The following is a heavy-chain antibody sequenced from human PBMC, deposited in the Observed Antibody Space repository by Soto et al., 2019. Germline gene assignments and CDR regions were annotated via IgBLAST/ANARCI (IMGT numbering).Heavy chain of an antibody. CDR1: GDSVRIYS. Sequence: PSETLSLTCTVSGDSVRIYSWIWIRQPPGKGLEWIGNLYHSGLTNYKPSLESRVTISFDTSENQFSLNLRSVTTADTAVYFCARVRNSGGDAQFFGALDLWGQGTMVTVSS. J-gene: IGHJ3*01. CDR3: ARVRNSGGDAQFFGALDL. CDR2: LYHSGLT. V-gene: IGHV4-59*02. D-gene: IGHD2-21*01.